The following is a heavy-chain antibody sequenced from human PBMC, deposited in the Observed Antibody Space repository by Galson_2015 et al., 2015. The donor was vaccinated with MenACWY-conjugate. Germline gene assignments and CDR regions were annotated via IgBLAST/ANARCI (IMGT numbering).Heavy chain of an antibody. CDR1: GGSISGCY. V-gene: IGHV4-59*08. J-gene: IGHJ4*02. Sequence: SETLSLTCTVSGGSISGCYWSWIRQSPGKGLEWLGYISYSGDTNYNPSLKSRVAISVDTSTNRFSLSLSSVTAADTAMYYCARHLYGGGECYFCYFDYWGQGTLVTVSS. CDR3: ARHLYGGGECYFCYFDY. D-gene: IGHD2-21*01. CDR2: ISYSGDT.